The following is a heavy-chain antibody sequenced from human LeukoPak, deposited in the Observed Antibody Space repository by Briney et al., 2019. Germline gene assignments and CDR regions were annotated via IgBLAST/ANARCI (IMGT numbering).Heavy chain of an antibody. CDR3: AGYNYGPGFFDL. CDR2: IYYTGST. Sequence: SETLSLTCTVSGGSISSNSYYWGWIRQPPGKGLEWIGNIYYTGSTYDNPSLKSRLTISGDTSKNQFSLRLSSVTAADTAVYCCAGYNYGPGFFDLWGRGTLITVSS. CDR1: GGSISSNSYY. J-gene: IGHJ2*01. D-gene: IGHD1-1*01. V-gene: IGHV4-39*01.